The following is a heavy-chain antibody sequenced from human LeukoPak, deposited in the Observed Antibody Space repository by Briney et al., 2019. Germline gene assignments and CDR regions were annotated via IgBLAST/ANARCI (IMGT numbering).Heavy chain of an antibody. D-gene: IGHD3-16*01. J-gene: IGHJ6*02. CDR1: GFTFGKYW. V-gene: IGHV3-7*03. Sequence: GGSLRLSCVASGFTFGKYWMSWVRQAPGKGLEWVANIKLDGSEKNYVDSVKGRFTISRDNTKNSLYLQMNSLRVEDTAVYFCARGGGLDVWGQGATVTVSS. CDR2: IKLDGSEK. CDR3: ARGGGLDV.